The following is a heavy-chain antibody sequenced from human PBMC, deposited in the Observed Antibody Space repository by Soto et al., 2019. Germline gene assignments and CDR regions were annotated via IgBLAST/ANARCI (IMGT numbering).Heavy chain of an antibody. D-gene: IGHD6-6*01. CDR2: FRESGGTT. CDR3: TKDSHWAISSPTPDY. V-gene: IGHV3-23*01. J-gene: IGHJ4*02. Sequence: VQLWDSGGGLVQPGGSLRLSCAASGFSFSSSAMSWVRQAPGKRLEWVSTFRESGGTTHYSDPVKGRFTISRDTSNNILFLQMNSLRAEDTAIYYCTKDSHWAISSPTPDYWGQGTLVTVSS. CDR1: GFSFSSSA.